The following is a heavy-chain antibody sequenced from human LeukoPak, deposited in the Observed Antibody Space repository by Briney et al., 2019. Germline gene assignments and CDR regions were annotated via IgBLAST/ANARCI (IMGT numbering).Heavy chain of an antibody. J-gene: IGHJ4*02. V-gene: IGHV1-2*02. CDR2: INPNSGGT. Sequence: GASVKVSCKASGYTFTDHYMHWVRQAPGQGLEWVGWINPNSGGTNYAQKFQGRVTMTRDTSINTAYKEVSRLRSDDTAVYYCASIGGTSLEYWGQGTLVTVSS. CDR3: ASIGGTSLEY. CDR1: GYTFTDHY. D-gene: IGHD4-23*01.